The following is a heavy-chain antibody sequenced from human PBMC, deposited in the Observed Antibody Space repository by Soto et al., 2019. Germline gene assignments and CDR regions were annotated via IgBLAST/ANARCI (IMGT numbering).Heavy chain of an antibody. V-gene: IGHV3-7*05. Sequence: EVQLVESGGGLVQPGGSLRLSCAASGFTFSSYWMSWVRQAPGKGLEWVANINQDGSAKFYVDSVKGRFTISRDNAKKALYLQMNTLRVEDTAVYYCARDGSSSWYSYDYNGMDVWGQGTTVTVSS. D-gene: IGHD6-13*01. CDR3: ARDGSSSWYSYDYNGMDV. CDR1: GFTFSSYW. J-gene: IGHJ6*02. CDR2: INQDGSAK.